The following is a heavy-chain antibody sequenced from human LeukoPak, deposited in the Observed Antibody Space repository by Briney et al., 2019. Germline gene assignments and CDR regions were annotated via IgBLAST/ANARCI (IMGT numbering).Heavy chain of an antibody. J-gene: IGHJ3*02. CDR3: ASSPFGVVIPSI. CDR2: INPSGGST. D-gene: IGHD3-3*01. Sequence: ASVKVSCKASGYTFTSYYMHWVRQAPGQGLEWMGIINPSGGSTSYAQKSQGRVTMTRDTSTSTVYMELSSLRSEDTAVYYCASSPFGVVIPSIWGQGTMVTVSS. V-gene: IGHV1-46*03. CDR1: GYTFTSYY.